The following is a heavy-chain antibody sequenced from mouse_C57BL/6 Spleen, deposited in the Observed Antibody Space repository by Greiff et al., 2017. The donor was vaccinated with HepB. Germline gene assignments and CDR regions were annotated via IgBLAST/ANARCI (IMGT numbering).Heavy chain of an antibody. D-gene: IGHD2-4*01. Sequence: EVQLVESGGGLVKPGGSLKLSCAASGFTFSDYGMHWVRQAPEKGLEWVAYISSGSSTIYYADTVKGRFTISRDNAKNTLFLQMTSLRSEDTAMYYCARLPYDYEAWFAYWGQGTLVTVSA. J-gene: IGHJ3*01. V-gene: IGHV5-17*01. CDR3: ARLPYDYEAWFAY. CDR2: ISSGSSTI. CDR1: GFTFSDYG.